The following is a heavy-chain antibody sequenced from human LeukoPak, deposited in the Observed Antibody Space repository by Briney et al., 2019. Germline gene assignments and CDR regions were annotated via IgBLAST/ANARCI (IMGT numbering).Heavy chain of an antibody. Sequence: GGSLRLSCAASGFTFSSYAMHWVRQPPGKGLEWVALMSYDGSNKYYADSVRGRFTISRDNSKNTLYLQMNSLRPEDTAVYYCARDFVDSSVDCWGQGTLVTVSS. V-gene: IGHV3-30*04. D-gene: IGHD2-21*01. CDR1: GFTFSSYA. CDR2: MSYDGSNK. CDR3: ARDFVDSSVDC. J-gene: IGHJ4*02.